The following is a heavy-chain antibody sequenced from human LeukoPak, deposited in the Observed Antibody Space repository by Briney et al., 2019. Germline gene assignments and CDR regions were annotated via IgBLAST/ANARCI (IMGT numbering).Heavy chain of an antibody. D-gene: IGHD3-22*01. CDR1: GFTFSSYW. Sequence: GGSLRLSCAASGFTFSSYWMSWVRQAPGKGLEWVANIKQDGSEKYYVDSVKGRFTISRDNAKSSLYLQMNSLRAEDTAVYYCAREDYYDSSGSHYWGQGTLVTVSS. V-gene: IGHV3-7*01. CDR2: IKQDGSEK. J-gene: IGHJ4*02. CDR3: AREDYYDSSGSHY.